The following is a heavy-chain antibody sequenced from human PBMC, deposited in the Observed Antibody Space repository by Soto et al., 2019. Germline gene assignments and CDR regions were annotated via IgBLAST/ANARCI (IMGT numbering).Heavy chain of an antibody. D-gene: IGHD4-17*01. Sequence: QVPLVQSGAEVKKPGASVKVSCKASGYTFTSYGISWVRQAPGQGLEWMGWISAYNGNTNYAQKLQGRVTMTTDTSTSTAYMELRSLRSDDTAVYYCARDPADGVTTPPYGMDVWGQGTTVTVSS. V-gene: IGHV1-18*01. J-gene: IGHJ6*02. CDR3: ARDPADGVTTPPYGMDV. CDR1: GYTFTSYG. CDR2: ISAYNGNT.